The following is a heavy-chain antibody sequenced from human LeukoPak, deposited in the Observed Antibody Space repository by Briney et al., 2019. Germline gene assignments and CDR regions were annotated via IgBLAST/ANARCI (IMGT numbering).Heavy chain of an antibody. CDR1: GFTFSSYS. Sequence: GGSLRLSCAASGFTFSSYSMNWVRQAPGKGLEWVANIKQDGSEKYYVDSVKGRFTISRDNAKNSLYLQMNSLRAEDTAVYYCARETAMVTVYYYYYMDVWGKGTTVTVSS. CDR3: ARETAMVTVYYYYYMDV. D-gene: IGHD5-18*01. J-gene: IGHJ6*03. CDR2: IKQDGSEK. V-gene: IGHV3-7*01.